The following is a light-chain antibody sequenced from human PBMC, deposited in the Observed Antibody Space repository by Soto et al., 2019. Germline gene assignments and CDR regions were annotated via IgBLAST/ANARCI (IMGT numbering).Light chain of an antibody. Sequence: EIVLTQSPGTLSLSPGERATLSCRASQSVSSYLGWYQQKPGQAPRLLIYGASSRATGIPDRFSGSGSGTDFTLIISRLEPEDFAVYYCQQCSYSQRTFGQVTKVKI. V-gene: IGKV3-20*01. CDR3: QQCSYSQRT. CDR1: QSVSSY. CDR2: GAS. J-gene: IGKJ1*01.